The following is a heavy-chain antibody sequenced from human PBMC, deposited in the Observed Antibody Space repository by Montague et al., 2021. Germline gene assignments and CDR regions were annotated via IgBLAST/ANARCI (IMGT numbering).Heavy chain of an antibody. CDR2: ISASGGRT. J-gene: IGHJ4*02. D-gene: IGHD6-13*01. CDR1: RFTFSSYA. CDR3: AKDIGGSMAWYGEYDS. V-gene: IGHV3-23*01. Sequence: SLRLSCAASRFTFSSYAMSWVRQAPGKGLEWVSAISASGGRTYYAGSVRGRFTISRDNSKNTLYLQLNSLRAEDTAVYYCAKDIGGSMAWYGEYDSWGQGTLVTVSS.